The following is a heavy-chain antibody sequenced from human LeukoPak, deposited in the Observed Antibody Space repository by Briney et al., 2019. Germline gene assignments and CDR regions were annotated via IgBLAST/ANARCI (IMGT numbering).Heavy chain of an antibody. J-gene: IGHJ1*01. Sequence: GGSLRLSCAASGFTFSSYGMHWVRQAPGKGLEWVAVISYDGSNKYYADSVKGRFTISRDNSKNTLYLQMNSLRAEDTAVYYCAKEDPAVAAIPSEYFQHWGHGTLVTVSS. CDR1: GFTFSSYG. V-gene: IGHV3-30*18. D-gene: IGHD6-19*01. CDR2: ISYDGSNK. CDR3: AKEDPAVAAIPSEYFQH.